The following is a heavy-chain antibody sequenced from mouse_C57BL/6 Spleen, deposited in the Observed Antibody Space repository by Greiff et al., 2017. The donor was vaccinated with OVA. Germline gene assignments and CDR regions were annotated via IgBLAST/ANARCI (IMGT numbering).Heavy chain of an antibody. CDR2: IHPNSGST. Sequence: QVQLQQPAAKLVKPGASVKLSCKASGYTFTSYWMHWVKQRPGQGLEWIGMIHPNSGSTNYNEKFKSKATLTVDKSSSTAYMQLSSLTSEDSAVYYCARGEGYDYDEGTAMDYWGQGTSVTVSS. D-gene: IGHD2-4*01. CDR1: GYTFTSYW. CDR3: ARGEGYDYDEGTAMDY. J-gene: IGHJ4*01. V-gene: IGHV1-64*01.